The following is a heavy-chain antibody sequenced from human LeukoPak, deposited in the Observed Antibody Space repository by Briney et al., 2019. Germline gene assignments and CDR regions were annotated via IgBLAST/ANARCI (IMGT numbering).Heavy chain of an antibody. J-gene: IGHJ4*02. CDR2: INHSVST. V-gene: IGHV4-34*01. CDR3: ARVGIAAAGSYYFDY. Sequence: SETLSLTCAVYGGSFSGYYWSLIRQPPGKGLEWIGEINHSVSTNYNPSLKSRVTISVDTSKNQFSLKLSSVTAADTAVYYCARVGIAAAGSYYFDYWGQGTLVTVSS. D-gene: IGHD6-13*01. CDR1: GGSFSGYY.